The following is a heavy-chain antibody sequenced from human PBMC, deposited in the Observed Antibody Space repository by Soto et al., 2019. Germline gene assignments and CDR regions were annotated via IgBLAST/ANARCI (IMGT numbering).Heavy chain of an antibody. Sequence: PSETLFLTCTVSGGSLSRGWYYWRWIRQHPGKGLEWIGYIYYSGSTYYNPSLKSRVTISVDTSKNQFSLKLSSVTAADTAVYYCARDERKGSGSYYMDVWGKGTTVTVSS. CDR3: ARDERKGSGSYYMDV. V-gene: IGHV4-31*03. CDR1: GGSLSRGWYY. J-gene: IGHJ6*03. CDR2: IYYSGST. D-gene: IGHD3-10*01.